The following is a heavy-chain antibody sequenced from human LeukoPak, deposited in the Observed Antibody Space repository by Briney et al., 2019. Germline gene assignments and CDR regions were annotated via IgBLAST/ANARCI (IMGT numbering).Heavy chain of an antibody. V-gene: IGHV3-33*01. D-gene: IGHD1-7*01. CDR3: ARASGITGTTGNAFDI. J-gene: IGHJ3*02. CDR1: GFTFKSYG. Sequence: GRSLRLSCAASGFTFKSYGMHWVRQAPGKGLEWVAVIWYDGSNKYYADSVKGRFTISRDNSQNTLYLEMNSLRAEDTAVYYCARASGITGTTGNAFDIWGQGTMVTVSS. CDR2: IWYDGSNK.